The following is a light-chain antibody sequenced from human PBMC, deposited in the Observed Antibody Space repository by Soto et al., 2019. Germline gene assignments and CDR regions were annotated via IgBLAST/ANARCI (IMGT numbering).Light chain of an antibody. Sequence: QSVLTQPPSGSGTPGQRVTISCSGSSSNIGSNTVNWYQQLPGTAPKLLIYSNNQRPSGVPDRFSGSKSGTSASLAISGLQSEYEADYYCAAWDDSLSVVFGGGTKLTVL. CDR1: SSNIGSNT. CDR3: AAWDDSLSVV. CDR2: SNN. V-gene: IGLV1-44*01. J-gene: IGLJ2*01.